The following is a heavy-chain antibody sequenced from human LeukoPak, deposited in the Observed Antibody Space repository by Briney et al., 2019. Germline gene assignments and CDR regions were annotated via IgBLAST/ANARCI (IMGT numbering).Heavy chain of an antibody. D-gene: IGHD3-10*01. CDR2: IYYSGST. J-gene: IGHJ4*02. V-gene: IGHV4-59*12. Sequence: PSETLSLTCTVSGGSISSYYWSWIRQPPGKGLEWIGYIYYSGSTNYNPSLKSRVTISVDTSKNQFSLKLSSVTAADTAVYYCAREGGTPGGGLWFGELRGWGQGTLVTVSS. CDR3: AREGGTPGGGLWFGELRG. CDR1: GGSISSYY.